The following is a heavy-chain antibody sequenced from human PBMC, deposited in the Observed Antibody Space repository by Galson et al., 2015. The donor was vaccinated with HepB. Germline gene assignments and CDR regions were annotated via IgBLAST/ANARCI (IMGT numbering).Heavy chain of an antibody. Sequence: SVKVSCKASGSTFTNYGVSWVRQAPGQGLEWMGWISAYNGNTNYAQHLQGRVTMTTDTSTSTVYMELRSLRSDDTAVYYCARDKASGGGSEAFFPSDAFDICGQGTMVTISS. CDR3: ARDKASGGGSEAFFPSDAFDI. V-gene: IGHV1-18*04. CDR2: ISAYNGNT. CDR1: GSTFTNYG. D-gene: IGHD3-10*01. J-gene: IGHJ3*02.